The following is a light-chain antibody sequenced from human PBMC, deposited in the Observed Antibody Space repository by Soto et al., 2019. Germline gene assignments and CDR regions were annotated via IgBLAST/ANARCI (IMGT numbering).Light chain of an antibody. Sequence: EIVLTQSPAPLSLSPGARATLSCRASQSFRGSSLAWYQQKPGQAPRLLIYDASTRATGIPDRFSGSGSGTDFYLTINRLDPAYFAVYYCPQYGWAYSFGQGTKLEIK. J-gene: IGKJ2*01. CDR3: PQYGWAYS. CDR1: QSFRGSS. V-gene: IGKV3-20*01. CDR2: DAS.